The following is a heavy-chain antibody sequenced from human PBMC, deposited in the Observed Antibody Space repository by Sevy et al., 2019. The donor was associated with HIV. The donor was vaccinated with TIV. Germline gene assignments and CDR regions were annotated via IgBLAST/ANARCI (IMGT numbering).Heavy chain of an antibody. Sequence: GGSLRLSCAASGFSFSSYEMNWVRQAPGKGLEWISYISHSGTTKFYADSVRGRFTIARDNAKNSLFLQMNSLGAEDTAVYYCARDLPPSATTVAHFDYWGRGTLVTVSS. CDR1: GFSFSSYE. D-gene: IGHD4-17*01. CDR2: ISHSGTTK. J-gene: IGHJ4*02. V-gene: IGHV3-48*03. CDR3: ARDLPPSATTVAHFDY.